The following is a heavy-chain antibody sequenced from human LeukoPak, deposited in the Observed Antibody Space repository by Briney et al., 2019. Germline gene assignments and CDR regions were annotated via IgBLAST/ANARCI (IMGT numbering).Heavy chain of an antibody. Sequence: SETLSLTCTVSGGSISSSSYYWGWIRQPPGKGLEWIGSIYYSGSTYYNPSLKSRVTISVDTSKNQFSLKLSSVTAADTAVYYCAGNGRRILWFGEPNYYYYYYMDVWGKGTTVTISS. D-gene: IGHD3-10*01. CDR1: GGSISSSSYY. CDR3: AGNGRRILWFGEPNYYYYYYMDV. CDR2: IYYSGST. J-gene: IGHJ6*03. V-gene: IGHV4-39*07.